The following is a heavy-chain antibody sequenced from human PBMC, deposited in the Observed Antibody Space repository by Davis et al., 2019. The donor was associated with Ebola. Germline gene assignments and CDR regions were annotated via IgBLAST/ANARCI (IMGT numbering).Heavy chain of an antibody. CDR3: ARGLGVFGVVPDAFDV. CDR2: ITTHNNNT. J-gene: IGHJ3*01. CDR1: GYTFMRHG. D-gene: IGHD3-3*01. Sequence: ASVKVSCKASGYTFMRHGISWVRQAPGQGLEWLGWITTHNNNTHSTKNLQGRLTMTTDASPSTAYLELRGLRSDDTTVYYCARGLGVFGVVPDAFDVWGQGTMVTTSS. V-gene: IGHV1-18*01.